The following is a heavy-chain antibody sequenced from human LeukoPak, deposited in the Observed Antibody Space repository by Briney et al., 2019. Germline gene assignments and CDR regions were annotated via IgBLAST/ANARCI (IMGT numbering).Heavy chain of an antibody. D-gene: IGHD3-16*01. CDR3: ARGLIHDY. J-gene: IGHJ4*02. CDR2: IKQDVREI. V-gene: IGHV3-7*04. CDR1: GFTFSRYW. Sequence: GGSLRLSCAASGFTFSRYWMSWVRQAPGKGLEWVANIKQDVREIYYVDSVKGRFTTSRDNAQNLLYLQMNSLRTEEKYVYYCARGLIHDYWGQGTLVTVSS.